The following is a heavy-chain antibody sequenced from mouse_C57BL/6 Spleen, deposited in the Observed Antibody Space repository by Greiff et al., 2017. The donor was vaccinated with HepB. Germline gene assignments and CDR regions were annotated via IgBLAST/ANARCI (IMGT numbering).Heavy chain of an antibody. D-gene: IGHD1-1*01. V-gene: IGHV1-72*01. CDR1: GYTFTSYW. Sequence: QVQLQQSGAELVKPGASVKLSCKASGYTFTSYWMHWVKQRPGRGLEWIGRIDPNSGGTKYNEKFKSKATLTVDKPSSTAYMQLSSLTSEDSAVYYCARSGITTVVATDWYFDVWGTGTTVTVSS. CDR2: IDPNSGGT. CDR3: ARSGITTVVATDWYFDV. J-gene: IGHJ1*03.